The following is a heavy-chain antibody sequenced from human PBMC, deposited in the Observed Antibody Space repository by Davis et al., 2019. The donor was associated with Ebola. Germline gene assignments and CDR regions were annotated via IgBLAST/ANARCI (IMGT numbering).Heavy chain of an antibody. V-gene: IGHV3-13*01. CDR3: ARQAGSWNFDH. Sequence: GESLKISCEASGFTFSNYDMHWVRQATGKGLEWVSAIGTAGDTYYPGSVKGRFTISRENAKNSLYLQMNSLRAGDTAVYYCARQAGSWNFDHWGQGTLVTVSS. J-gene: IGHJ4*02. D-gene: IGHD6-13*01. CDR2: IGTAGDT. CDR1: GFTFSNYD.